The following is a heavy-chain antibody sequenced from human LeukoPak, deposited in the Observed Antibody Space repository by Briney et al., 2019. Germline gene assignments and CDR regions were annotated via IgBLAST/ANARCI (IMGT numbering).Heavy chain of an antibody. V-gene: IGHV1-18*01. Sequence: ASVKVSCKASGYTFTSYGISWVRQAPGQGLEWMGWISAYNGNTNYAQKLQGRVTMTTDTSTSTAYMELRSPRSDDTAAYYCARVELRSSWFDPWGQGTLVTVSS. CDR2: ISAYNGNT. CDR1: GYTFTSYG. CDR3: ARVELRSSWFDP. D-gene: IGHD5-12*01. J-gene: IGHJ5*02.